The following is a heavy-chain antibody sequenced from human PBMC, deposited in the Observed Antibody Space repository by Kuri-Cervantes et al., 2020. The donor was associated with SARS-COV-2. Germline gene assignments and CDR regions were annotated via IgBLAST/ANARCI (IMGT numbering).Heavy chain of an antibody. CDR3: ATGFYRAMVPEEDYYYGMDV. J-gene: IGHJ6*02. D-gene: IGHD5-18*01. CDR1: GFTFTSSA. V-gene: IGHV1-58*01. CDR2: IVVGSGNT. Sequence: SVKVSCKASGFTFTSSAVQWVRQARGQRLEWIGWIVVGSGNTSYAQKFQGRVTMTEDTSTDTAYMELSSLRSEDTAVYYCATGFYRAMVPEEDYYYGMDVWGQGTTVTVSS.